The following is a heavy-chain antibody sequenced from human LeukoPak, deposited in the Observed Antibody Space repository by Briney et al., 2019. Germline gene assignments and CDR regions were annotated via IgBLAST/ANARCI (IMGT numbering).Heavy chain of an antibody. CDR1: GGSISNGGYS. CDR2: IHHSGST. Sequence: PSETLSLTCAVSGGSISNGGYSWNWIRQPPGKGLEWIGYIHHSGSTSYNPSLKSRVIISVDTSKNYFSLKLSSVTAADTAVYYCARGGYYYMDVWGKGATVTVSS. CDR3: ARGGYYYMDV. J-gene: IGHJ6*03. V-gene: IGHV4-30-2*01.